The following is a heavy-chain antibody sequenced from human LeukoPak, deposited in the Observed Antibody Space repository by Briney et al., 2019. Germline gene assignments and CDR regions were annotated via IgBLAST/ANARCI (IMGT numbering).Heavy chain of an antibody. CDR2: MWFDGSSK. Sequence: GRSLRLSCAASGFTFSTYGMHWVRQAPGKGLEWVAVMWFDGSSKYYADSVKGRFTISRDNAKNTLYLQMNILRAEDTDVSYCARRGGRSWYRRTWDFWGQGTLVTVSS. J-gene: IGHJ4*02. CDR3: ARRGGRSWYRRTWDF. CDR1: GFTFSTYG. D-gene: IGHD6-13*01. V-gene: IGHV3-33*08.